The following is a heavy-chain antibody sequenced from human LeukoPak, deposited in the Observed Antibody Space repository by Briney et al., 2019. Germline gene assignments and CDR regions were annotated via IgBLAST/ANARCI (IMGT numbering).Heavy chain of an antibody. V-gene: IGHV4-38-2*02. CDR2: VNDSGGT. J-gene: IGHJ4*02. Sequence: SETLSLTCTVSGYSISSGYYWNWIRQTPGKGLEWIGEVNDSGGTNINPSLRSRVILSVDTSKNQFSLKLISVTAADTAVYYCARRGRGLRWGQGTLVTVSS. CDR1: GYSISSGYY. CDR3: ARRGRGLR. D-gene: IGHD3-10*01.